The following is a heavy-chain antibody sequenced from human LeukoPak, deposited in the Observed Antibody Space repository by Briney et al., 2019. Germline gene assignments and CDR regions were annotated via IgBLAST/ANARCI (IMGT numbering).Heavy chain of an antibody. J-gene: IGHJ4*02. V-gene: IGHV1-18*04. D-gene: IGHD2-2*01. CDR2: ISANNNNT. CDR3: ARALYHTFDY. Sequence: ASVKVSCKASGYTFTGYYMHWVRQAPGQGLEWMGWISANNNNTDSVQKLQGRVTMTTDTSTSTAYMELRSLRSDDTAVYYCARALYHTFDYWGQGTLVTVSS. CDR1: GYTFTGYY.